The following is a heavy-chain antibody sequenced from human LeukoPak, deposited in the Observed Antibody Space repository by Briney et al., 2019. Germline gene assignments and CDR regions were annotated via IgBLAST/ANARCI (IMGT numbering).Heavy chain of an antibody. V-gene: IGHV3-21*01. D-gene: IGHD1-26*01. Sequence: TGGSLRLSCAASGFTFSSYSMNWVRQAPGKGLEWVSSISSSSSYIYYADSVKGRFTISRDNAKNSLYLQMNSLRAEDTAVYYCARDYLGATAFDIWGQGTMVTVSS. CDR3: ARDYLGATAFDI. CDR2: ISSSSSYI. CDR1: GFTFSSYS. J-gene: IGHJ3*02.